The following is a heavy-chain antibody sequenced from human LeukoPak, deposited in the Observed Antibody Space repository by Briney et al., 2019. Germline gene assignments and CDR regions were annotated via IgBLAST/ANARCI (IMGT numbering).Heavy chain of an antibody. V-gene: IGHV4-34*01. CDR2: INHSGST. J-gene: IGHJ4*02. D-gene: IGHD2-21*02. CDR3: ARGACGGDCYLV. Sequence: SETLSLTCAVYGGSFSGYYWSWIRQPPGKGLEWIGEINHSGSTNYNPSLKGRVTISLDTSKNQFSLKLDSVTAADTAVYYCARGACGGDCYLVWGQGTLVTVSS. CDR1: GGSFSGYY.